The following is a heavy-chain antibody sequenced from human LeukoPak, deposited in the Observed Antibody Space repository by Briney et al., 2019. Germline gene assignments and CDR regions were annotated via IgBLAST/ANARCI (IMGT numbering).Heavy chain of an antibody. V-gene: IGHV4-34*01. CDR1: GGSFSGYY. D-gene: IGHD2-15*01. CDR2: INHSGST. Sequence: SETLSLTCAVYGGSFSGYYWSWIRQPPGKGLEWIGEINHSGSTNYNPSLKSRVTISVDTSKNQFSLKLSSVTAADTAVYYCARWWGFDPWGQGTTVTISS. J-gene: IGHJ5*02. CDR3: ARWWGFDP.